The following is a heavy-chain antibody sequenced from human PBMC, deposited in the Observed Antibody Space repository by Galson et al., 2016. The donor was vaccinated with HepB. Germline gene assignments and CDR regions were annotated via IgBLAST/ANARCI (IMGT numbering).Heavy chain of an antibody. Sequence: SLRLSCAASGFPFNTYAMTWVRQAPGKGLEWVSGVSGHAGSTYYADSVKGRFAIPRDNFKNTLYLQMNSLRADDTAVYYCAKANIIMVTLGVFLDTWGQGTLVTVSS. V-gene: IGHV3-23*01. J-gene: IGHJ1*01. CDR1: GFPFNTYA. CDR3: AKANIIMVTLGVFLDT. D-gene: IGHD2-15*01. CDR2: VSGHAGST.